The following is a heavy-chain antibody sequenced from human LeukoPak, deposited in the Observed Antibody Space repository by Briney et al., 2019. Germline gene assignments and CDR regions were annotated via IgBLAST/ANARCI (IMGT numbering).Heavy chain of an antibody. CDR2: IYYSGST. V-gene: IGHV4-59*08. D-gene: IGHD2-2*01. Sequence: KASETLSLTCTVSGGSISSYYWSWIRQPPGKGLEWIGYIYYSGSTDYNPSLKSRGTISADTSKNQFSLKLTSVTAADTAVYYCAMYCSTASCSPFDYWGRGTLVTVSS. CDR1: GGSISSYY. CDR3: AMYCSTASCSPFDY. J-gene: IGHJ4*02.